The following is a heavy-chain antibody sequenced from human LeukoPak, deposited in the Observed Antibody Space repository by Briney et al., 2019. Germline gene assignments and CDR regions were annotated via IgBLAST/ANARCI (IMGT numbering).Heavy chain of an antibody. J-gene: IGHJ4*02. D-gene: IGHD6-13*01. CDR1: GFTFSSYS. V-gene: IGHV3-21*01. Sequence: GGSLRLSCAASGFTFSSYSMNWVRQAPGKGLEWVSSISSSSSYIYYADSVKGRFTISRDNAKNSLYLQMNSLRAEDTAVYYCAREAAAAGTGDYWGQRTLVTVSS. CDR3: AREAAAAGTGDY. CDR2: ISSSSSYI.